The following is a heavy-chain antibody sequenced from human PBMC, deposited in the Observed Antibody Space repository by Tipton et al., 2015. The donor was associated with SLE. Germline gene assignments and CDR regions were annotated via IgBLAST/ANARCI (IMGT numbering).Heavy chain of an antibody. CDR1: RGSISSNSHY. CDR2: IYYSGST. D-gene: IGHD3-16*01. J-gene: IGHJ6*02. Sequence: TLSLTCTVFRGSISSNSHYWSWIRQPPGKGLEWIGYIYYSGSTNYNPSLKSRVTISVDTSKSQFSLRLSSVTAADTAVYYCARDSLNWGSYYHGMDVWGQGTTVTVSS. V-gene: IGHV4-61*01. CDR3: ARDSLNWGSYYHGMDV.